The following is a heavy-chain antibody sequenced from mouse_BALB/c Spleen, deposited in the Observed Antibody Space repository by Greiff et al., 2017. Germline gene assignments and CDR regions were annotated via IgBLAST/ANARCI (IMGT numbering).Heavy chain of an antibody. D-gene: IGHD1-1*01. CDR2: INPYNDGT. Sequence: VQLQQSGPELVKPGASVKMSCKASGYTFTSYVMHWVKQKPGQGLEWIGYINPYNDGTKYNEKFKGKATLTSDKSSSTAYMELSSLTSEDSAVYYCARWPHCYGSSPYYFDYWGQGTTLTVSS. J-gene: IGHJ2*01. CDR3: ARWPHCYGSSPYYFDY. CDR1: GYTFTSYV. V-gene: IGHV1-14*01.